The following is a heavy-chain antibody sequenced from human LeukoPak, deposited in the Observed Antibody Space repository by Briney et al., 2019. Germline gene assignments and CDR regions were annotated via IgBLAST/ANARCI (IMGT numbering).Heavy chain of an antibody. D-gene: IGHD5-24*01. V-gene: IGHV1-46*01. Sequence: ASVKVSCKASGGTFSSYAISWVRQAPGQGLEWMGIINPSGGSTSYAQKFQGRVTMTRDMSTSTVYMELSSLRSEDTAVYYCARASWLHPFDIWGQGTMVTVSS. CDR2: INPSGGST. J-gene: IGHJ3*02. CDR1: GGTFSSYA. CDR3: ARASWLHPFDI.